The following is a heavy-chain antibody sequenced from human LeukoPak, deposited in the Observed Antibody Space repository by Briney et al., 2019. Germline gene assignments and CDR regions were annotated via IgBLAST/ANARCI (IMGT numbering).Heavy chain of an antibody. Sequence: GGSLRLSCAASGFTFSSYAMHWVRQAPGKGLEWVAVISYDGSNKYYADSVKGRFTISRDNSKNTLYLQMNSLRAEDTAVYYCAKDGGSLTFDYWGQGTLVTVSS. CDR3: AKDGGSLTFDY. V-gene: IGHV3-30-3*01. J-gene: IGHJ4*02. D-gene: IGHD1-26*01. CDR2: ISYDGSNK. CDR1: GFTFSSYA.